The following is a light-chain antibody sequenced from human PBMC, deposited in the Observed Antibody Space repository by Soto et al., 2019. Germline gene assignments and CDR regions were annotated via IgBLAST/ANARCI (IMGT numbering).Light chain of an antibody. CDR3: QQYHNIPLT. CDR2: DAS. J-gene: IGKJ4*01. Sequence: DIQMTQSPSSLSASVGDRVTITCQASQDISNYLNWYQQKPGKAPKLLIYDASNLETGVPSRFSGSGSGTDFTFTISSLQPEDVATYYCQQYHNIPLTFGGGTKVEIK. V-gene: IGKV1-33*01. CDR1: QDISNY.